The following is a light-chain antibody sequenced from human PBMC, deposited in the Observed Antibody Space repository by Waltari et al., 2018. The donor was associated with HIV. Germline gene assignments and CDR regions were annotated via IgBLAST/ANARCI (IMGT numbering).Light chain of an antibody. Sequence: DIHMTQSPSSLSASVGDRVTITCRASQGVSYRLAWYQQTPGKAPKSLLHAASDLQTGVPSRFSGSGSGTEFTLTISNLQPEDFATYYCQQYNSYPLSFGQGTRLEI. CDR1: QGVSYR. CDR3: QQYNSYPLS. CDR2: AAS. J-gene: IGKJ5*01. V-gene: IGKV1-16*01.